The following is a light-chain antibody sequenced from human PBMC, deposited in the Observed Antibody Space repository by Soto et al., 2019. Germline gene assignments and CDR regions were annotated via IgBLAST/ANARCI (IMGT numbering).Light chain of an antibody. CDR1: QGISNY. CDR2: TAS. J-gene: IGKJ1*01. Sequence: DLQMTQSPSSLSPSVGDRVTITCRASQGISNYLAWYQQKPGKVPKLLIYTASTLQSGFPSRFSGSGSGTDFTLTISSLQPEDVATYYCQKYNNAPWTFGQGTKVDIK. V-gene: IGKV1-27*01. CDR3: QKYNNAPWT.